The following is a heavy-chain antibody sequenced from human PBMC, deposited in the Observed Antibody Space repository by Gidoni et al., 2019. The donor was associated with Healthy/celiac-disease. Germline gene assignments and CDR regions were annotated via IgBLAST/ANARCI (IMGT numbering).Heavy chain of an antibody. CDR3: AKEEYYYDSSGYYLGP. D-gene: IGHD3-22*01. J-gene: IGHJ5*02. Sequence: QVQLVESGGGVVQPGRSLRLSCAASGFTFSSDGMHWVRQAPGKGLEWVAVISYDGSNKYYADSVKGRFTISRDNSKNTLYLQMNSLRAEDTAVYYCAKEEYYYDSSGYYLGPWGQGTLVTVSS. CDR2: ISYDGSNK. V-gene: IGHV3-30*18. CDR1: GFTFSSDG.